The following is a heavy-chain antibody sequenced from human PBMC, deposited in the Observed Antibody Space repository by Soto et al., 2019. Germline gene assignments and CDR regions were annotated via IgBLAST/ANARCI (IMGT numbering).Heavy chain of an antibody. CDR2: IRPNGGST. Sequence: ASVKVSCKASGYTFTAYYIHWVRQAPGQEFEWMGWIRPNGGSTDFAREFQGRFTMTWDTSKNQFSLKLSSVTAADTAVYYCSAAAGTGDYYYYGMDVWGQGTTVTVSS. CDR3: SAAAGTGDYYYYGMDV. D-gene: IGHD6-13*01. CDR1: GYTFTAYY. J-gene: IGHJ6*02. V-gene: IGHV1-2*02.